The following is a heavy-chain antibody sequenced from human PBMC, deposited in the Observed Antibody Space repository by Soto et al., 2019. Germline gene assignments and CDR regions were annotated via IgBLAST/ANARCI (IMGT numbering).Heavy chain of an antibody. Sequence: QVQLQESGPGLVKPSQTLSLTCTVSGDSISSGGYYWSWIRQHPGKGLEWIGYIYYSGTTYYNPSLESRVSISADTSENQFSLKVKSVTVADTAVYYCASTYYTGDSGPYDYWGQGTLVTVCS. CDR1: GDSISSGGYY. CDR2: IYYSGTT. J-gene: IGHJ4*02. V-gene: IGHV4-31*03. CDR3: ASTYYTGDSGPYDY. D-gene: IGHD1-26*01.